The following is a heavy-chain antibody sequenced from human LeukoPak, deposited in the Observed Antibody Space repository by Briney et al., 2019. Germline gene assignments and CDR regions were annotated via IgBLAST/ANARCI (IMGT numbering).Heavy chain of an antibody. V-gene: IGHV3-33*01. Sequence: GGSLRLSCAASGFTFSRYGMHWVRQAPGKGLEWVAVIWYDGSNEYYADSVKGRFTILRDNSKNTLHLQMNSLRAEDTAVYYCARPLVGDALDYWGQGTLVTVSS. D-gene: IGHD1-26*01. J-gene: IGHJ4*02. CDR3: ARPLVGDALDY. CDR2: IWYDGSNE. CDR1: GFTFSRYG.